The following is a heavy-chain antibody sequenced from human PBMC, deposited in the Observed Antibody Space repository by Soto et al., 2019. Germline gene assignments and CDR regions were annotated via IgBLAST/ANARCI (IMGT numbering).Heavy chain of an antibody. D-gene: IGHD3-10*01. J-gene: IGHJ5*02. Sequence: PGESLKISCKGSGYSFTSYWIGWVRQMPGKGLEWMGIIYPGDSDTRYSPSFQGQVTISADKSISTAYLQWSSLKASDTAMYYCARRRDYGSGTANWFDPWGQGTLVTVSS. CDR1: GYSFTSYW. CDR2: IYPGDSDT. V-gene: IGHV5-51*01. CDR3: ARRRDYGSGTANWFDP.